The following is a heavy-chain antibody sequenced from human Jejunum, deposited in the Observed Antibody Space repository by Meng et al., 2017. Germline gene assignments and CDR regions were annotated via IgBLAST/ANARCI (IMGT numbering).Heavy chain of an antibody. Sequence: VQLVGSGGGLVKPGGSLRLSCAASGFTFSNAWMSWVRQAPGKGLEWVAIIWYDGSNEDYADSVRGRFTISRDNSKNILYLQMNNLRVDDTAMYYCATDLWGYWGQGTLVTVSS. CDR2: IWYDGSNE. V-gene: IGHV3-33*08. J-gene: IGHJ4*02. D-gene: IGHD2/OR15-2a*01. CDR3: ATDLWGY. CDR1: GFTFSNAW.